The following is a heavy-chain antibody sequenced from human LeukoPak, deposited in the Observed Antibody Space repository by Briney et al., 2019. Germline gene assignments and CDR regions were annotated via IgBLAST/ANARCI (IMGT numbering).Heavy chain of an antibody. Sequence: GGSLRLSCVASGFTFSMYGIHWVRQAPGKGLEWVAVISYDGSSEYYADSVKGRFTISRDNSQNTVSLQMNSLTTEDTAVYYCGKDFLRPPYYYYSLDVWGQGTKVTVSS. CDR3: GKDFLRPPYYYYSLDV. CDR2: ISYDGSSE. V-gene: IGHV3-30*18. CDR1: GFTFSMYG. J-gene: IGHJ6*02.